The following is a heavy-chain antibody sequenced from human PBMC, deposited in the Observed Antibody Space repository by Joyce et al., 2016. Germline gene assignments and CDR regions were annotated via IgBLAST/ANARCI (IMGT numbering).Heavy chain of an antibody. Sequence: ELQLVESGGGLVQPGRSLRLSCPGPGFTFGDYTLSWVRQAPGKGREWVGYIRDKGLGETTEYAASVEGRFTISRDDSKSIVYLQMNSLKTEDTAVYYCATNAYCDRACFKYFQFWGRGTQVTVSS. V-gene: IGHV3-49*04. CDR2: IRDKGLGETT. D-gene: IGHD2-21*01. CDR1: GFTFGDYT. CDR3: ATNAYCDRACFKYFQF. J-gene: IGHJ1*01.